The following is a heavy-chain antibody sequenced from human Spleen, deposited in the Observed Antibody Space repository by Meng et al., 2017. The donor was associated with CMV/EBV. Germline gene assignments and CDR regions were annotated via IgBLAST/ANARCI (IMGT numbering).Heavy chain of an antibody. CDR1: GFSFSTYS. CDR2: ISSSGSTI. J-gene: IGHJ4*02. CDR3: ARTTPGRNWGASYYFDY. Sequence: GESLKISCVASGFSFSTYSMNWVRQAPGKGLEWVSYISSSGSTIYYADSVKGRFTISRDNAKNSLYLQMNSLRAEDTAVYYCARTTPGRNWGASYYFDYWGQGTLVTVSS. V-gene: IGHV3-48*04. D-gene: IGHD7-27*01.